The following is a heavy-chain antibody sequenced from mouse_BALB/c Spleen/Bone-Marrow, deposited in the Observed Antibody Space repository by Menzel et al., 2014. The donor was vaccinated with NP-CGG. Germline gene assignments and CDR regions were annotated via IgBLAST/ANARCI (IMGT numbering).Heavy chain of an antibody. J-gene: IGHJ2*01. V-gene: IGHV1-26*01. CDR2: INPNTDGT. CDR3: ARSRYFDN. CDR1: GYTFTDYY. Sequence: EVQLQQSGPELVKPGTSAKMSCKASGYTFTDYYMMWVRQSHGKSLEWIGHINPNTDGTFYNQKFKVKATLTVDKSSSTAYMQLNSLTSEDSAVYYCARSRYFDNWGQGTTLTVSS.